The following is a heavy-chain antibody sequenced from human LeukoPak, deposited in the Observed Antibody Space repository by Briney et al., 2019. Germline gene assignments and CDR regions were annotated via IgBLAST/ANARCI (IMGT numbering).Heavy chain of an antibody. D-gene: IGHD6-19*01. J-gene: IGHJ4*02. Sequence: GGSLRLSCAASGFTFTIYWMSWVRQAPGKGLEWVANIKQDGSEEYYVDSVKGRFTISRDNAKNSLYLQMNSLRAEDTAVYYCARDTGGSGWYSDYWGQGTRVTVSS. CDR2: IKQDGSEE. CDR1: GFTFTIYW. CDR3: ARDTGGSGWYSDY. V-gene: IGHV3-7*05.